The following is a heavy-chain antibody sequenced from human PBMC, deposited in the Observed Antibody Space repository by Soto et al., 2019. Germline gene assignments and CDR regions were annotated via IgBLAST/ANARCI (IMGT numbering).Heavy chain of an antibody. CDR2: ISDSGGST. CDR3: AKVNPSSIFGVVASMDY. Sequence: GGSLRLSCAASGFTFNSYAMSWVRQAPGKGLEWVSGISDSGGSTYYADSVKGRFTISRDNSKNTLDLQMNSLRAEDTAVYYRAKVNPSSIFGVVASMDYWGQGTLVTVSS. J-gene: IGHJ4*02. CDR1: GFTFNSYA. V-gene: IGHV3-23*01. D-gene: IGHD3-3*01.